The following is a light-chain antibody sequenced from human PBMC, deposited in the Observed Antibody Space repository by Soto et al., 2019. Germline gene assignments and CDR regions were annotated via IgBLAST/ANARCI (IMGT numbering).Light chain of an antibody. V-gene: IGKV1-8*01. J-gene: IGKJ2*01. CDR2: AAS. CDR3: QHYYRYPYT. Sequence: AIRMTQSPSSFSASTGDRVTITCRASQGISNYLAWYQQKPGKAPKLLIYAASTLQSGVTSRFSGSGSGTEFTLTISGLQSEDFATYYCQHYYRYPYTCGQGTKLEIK. CDR1: QGISNY.